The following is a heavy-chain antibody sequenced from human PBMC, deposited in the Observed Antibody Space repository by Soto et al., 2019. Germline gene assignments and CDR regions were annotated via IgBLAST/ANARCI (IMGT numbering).Heavy chain of an antibody. CDR2: ISGRGSST. D-gene: IGHD3-22*01. CDR1: GFTFSNYA. Sequence: EGLVLESGGGLVQPGGSLRLSCGASGFTFSNYAMNWVRQAPGKGLEWVSGISGRGSSTYYADSVKGRFTISRDNSQNTIYLQKNSLRAEDTAVYYCAREKYYYDKSGYYSSYLDSWGQGTPVTVSS. CDR3: AREKYYYDKSGYYSSYLDS. V-gene: IGHV3-23*01. J-gene: IGHJ4*02.